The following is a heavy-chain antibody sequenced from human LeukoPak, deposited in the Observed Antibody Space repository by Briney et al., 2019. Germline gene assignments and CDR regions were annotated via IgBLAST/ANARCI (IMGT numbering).Heavy chain of an antibody. CDR2: IYYSGST. CDR3: ARDLRWRAAAGTFDP. Sequence: SETLSLTCTVSGGSISSSSYYWGWIRQPPGKGLEWIGSIYYSGSTYYNPSLKSRVTISVDTSKNQFSLKLSSVTAADTAVYYCARDLRWRAAAGTFDPWGQGTLVTVSS. J-gene: IGHJ5*02. D-gene: IGHD6-13*01. CDR1: GGSISSSSYY. V-gene: IGHV4-39*07.